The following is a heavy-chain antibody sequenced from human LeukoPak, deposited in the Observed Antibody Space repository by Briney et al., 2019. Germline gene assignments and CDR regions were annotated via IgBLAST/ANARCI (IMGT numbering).Heavy chain of an antibody. D-gene: IGHD1-26*01. CDR2: IDYSGGST. Sequence: GGSLRLSCTASGFTLSSYEMSWIRQAPGKGLEWVSSIDYSGGSTHYADSVKGRFTISRDNSMNTLYLQMNSLRAEDTAVYSCAKDRLGALLYFDSWGQGTLVTVSS. CDR1: GFTLSSYE. J-gene: IGHJ4*02. CDR3: AKDRLGALLYFDS. V-gene: IGHV3-23*01.